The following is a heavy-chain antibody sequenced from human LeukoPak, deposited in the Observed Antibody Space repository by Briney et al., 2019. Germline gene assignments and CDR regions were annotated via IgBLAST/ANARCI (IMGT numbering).Heavy chain of an antibody. CDR1: GYTFTSYY. V-gene: IGHV1-18*04. J-gene: IGHJ4*02. CDR2: ISAYNGNT. CDR3: ARGGIAALTARGTITDDYFDY. D-gene: IGHD6-6*01. Sequence: ASVKVSCKASGYTFTSYYMHWVRQAPGQGLEWMGWISAYNGNTNYAQKLQGRVTMTTDTSTSTAYMELRSLRSDDTAVYYCARGGIAALTARGTITDDYFDYWGQGTLVTVSS.